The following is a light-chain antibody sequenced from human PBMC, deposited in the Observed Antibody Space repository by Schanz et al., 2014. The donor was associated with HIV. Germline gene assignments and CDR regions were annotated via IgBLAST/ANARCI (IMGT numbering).Light chain of an antibody. CDR3: LSYDKSLSVVI. CDR2: SNN. CDR1: TSNIGSNT. V-gene: IGLV1-44*01. Sequence: QSVLTQPPSASGTPGQRVTISCSGGTSNIGSNTVNWYQQLPGTAPKLLIYSNNQRPSGVPDRFSGSKSGTSASLAISGLQAEDEADYYCLSYDKSLSVVIFGGGTKLTVL. J-gene: IGLJ2*01.